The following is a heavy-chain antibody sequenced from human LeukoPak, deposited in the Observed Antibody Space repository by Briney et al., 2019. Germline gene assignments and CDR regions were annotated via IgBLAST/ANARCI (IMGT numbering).Heavy chain of an antibody. D-gene: IGHD3-22*01. J-gene: IGHJ4*02. CDR3: AGDSSGYYDLYFDY. Sequence: SVKVSCKASGGTFSSYAISWVRQVPGQGLEWMGRIIPIFGIANYAQKFQGRVTITADKSTSTAYMELSSLRSEDTAVYYCAGDSSGYYDLYFDYWGQGTLVTVSS. CDR2: IIPIFGIA. V-gene: IGHV1-69*04. CDR1: GGTFSSYA.